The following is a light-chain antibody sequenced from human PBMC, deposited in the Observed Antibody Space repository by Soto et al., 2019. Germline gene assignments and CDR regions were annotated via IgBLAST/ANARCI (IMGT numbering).Light chain of an antibody. CDR2: KAS. CDR3: QKYNSYSWK. CDR1: QSISSW. Sequence: DIQITQSPSTLSASVGDRVTITCRASQSISSWLAWYQQKPGKAPKLLIYKASSLESGVPSRFSGSGSGTEFTLTISSLQPDDFATYYCQKYNSYSWKFGQGTKVDIK. J-gene: IGKJ1*01. V-gene: IGKV1-5*03.